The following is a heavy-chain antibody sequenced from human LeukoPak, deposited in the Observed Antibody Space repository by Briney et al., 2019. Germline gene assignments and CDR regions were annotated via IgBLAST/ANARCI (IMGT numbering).Heavy chain of an antibody. J-gene: IGHJ4*02. D-gene: IGHD6-13*01. CDR1: GGSISSYY. CDR3: ARRLSSSWYRYFDY. CDR2: IYYTGST. Sequence: SETLSLTCTVSGGSISSYYWSWIRLPPGKGLEWIGYIYYTGSTNYNPSLKSRVTMSLDTSKNQFSLRLSSVTAADTAVYYCARRLSSSWYRYFDYWGQGTLVTVSS. V-gene: IGHV4-59*01.